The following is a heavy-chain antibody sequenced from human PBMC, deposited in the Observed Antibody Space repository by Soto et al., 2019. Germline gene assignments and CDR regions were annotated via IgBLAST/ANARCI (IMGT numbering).Heavy chain of an antibody. D-gene: IGHD2-15*01. J-gene: IGHJ6*02. Sequence: SDTLSLTCTVSGGSISSSSYYWGWIRQPPGKGLEWIGSIFYSGSTYYNPSLKSRVTISVDTSKNQFSLKLSSVTAADTAVYYCARHLTYCSAGSCYSDFPYYGMDVWGQGTTVTVSS. CDR2: IFYSGST. CDR3: ARHLTYCSAGSCYSDFPYYGMDV. V-gene: IGHV4-39*01. CDR1: GGSISSSSYY.